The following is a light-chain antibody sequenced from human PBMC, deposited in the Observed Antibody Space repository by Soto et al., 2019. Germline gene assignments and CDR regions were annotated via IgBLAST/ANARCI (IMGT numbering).Light chain of an antibody. CDR3: QQRHNWPIT. V-gene: IGKV3D-20*02. Sequence: EIVLTQSPGTLSLSPGERATLSCRASQSVISTYLAWYQQKPGQAPRLLIYDTSNRATGIPARFSGSGSGTDFTLTISGLEPADLGVYYCQQRHNWPITFGQGT. CDR2: DTS. CDR1: QSVISTY. J-gene: IGKJ5*01.